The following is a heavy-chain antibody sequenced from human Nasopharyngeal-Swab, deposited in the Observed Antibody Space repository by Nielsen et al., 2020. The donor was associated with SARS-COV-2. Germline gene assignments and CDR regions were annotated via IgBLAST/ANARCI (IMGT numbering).Heavy chain of an antibody. CDR1: GFTFSTYA. V-gene: IGHV3-23*01. Sequence: GESLKIPCAASGFTFSTYAMYWVRQPPAKGLEWVSSISGSGGSTYYADSVKGRFTISRDNSKNTLYLQLNSLTAEDTAVYYCASEWTEKAYDIWGQGTMVTVSS. J-gene: IGHJ3*02. CDR2: ISGSGGST. CDR3: ASEWTEKAYDI. D-gene: IGHD2-8*01.